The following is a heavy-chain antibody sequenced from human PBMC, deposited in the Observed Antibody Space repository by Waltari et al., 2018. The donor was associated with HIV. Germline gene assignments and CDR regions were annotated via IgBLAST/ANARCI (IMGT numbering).Heavy chain of an antibody. CDR3: ARQSGSGSYYGVVDY. CDR2: IYYSGST. Sequence: QLQLQESGPGLVKPSETLSLTCTVSGGSISSSGYYWDWIRQPPGKGLEWIGIIYYSGSTYYNPSLKSRVTISVDTSKNQFSLKLSSVTAADTAVYYCARQSGSGSYYGVVDYWGQGTLVTVSS. CDR1: GGSISSSGYY. J-gene: IGHJ4*02. V-gene: IGHV4-39*01. D-gene: IGHD1-26*01.